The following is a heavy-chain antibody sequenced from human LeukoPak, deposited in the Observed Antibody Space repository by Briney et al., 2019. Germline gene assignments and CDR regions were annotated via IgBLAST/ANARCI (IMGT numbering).Heavy chain of an antibody. J-gene: IGHJ6*03. CDR1: GYTFKNYG. V-gene: IGHV1-18*01. CDR3: AMRSTSCKVCYYYYMDV. D-gene: IGHD2-2*01. CDR2: ISAYNGNT. Sequence: ASVKVSCKAFGYTFKNYGINWVRQAPGQGLEWMGWISAYNGNTNYAQKLQGRVTMTTDTSTSTAYMELRSLRSDDTAVYYCAMRSTSCKVCYYYYMDVWGKGTTVTVSS.